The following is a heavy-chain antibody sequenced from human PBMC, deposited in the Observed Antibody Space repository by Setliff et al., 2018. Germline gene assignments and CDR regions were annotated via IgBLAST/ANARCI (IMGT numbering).Heavy chain of an antibody. V-gene: IGHV3-30*02. Sequence: GGSLRLSCAASGFTFSGFGMHWFRQTPGKGLEWVALIRYDGTKKWYADSVKGRFTISRDSSRNTLYLQMSSLRPEDTALYYCARSTETFSGEDFYFFYYMDVWGKGTTVTVSS. D-gene: IGHD4-4*01. J-gene: IGHJ6*03. CDR2: IRYDGTKK. CDR1: GFTFSGFG. CDR3: ARSTETFSGEDFYFFYYMDV.